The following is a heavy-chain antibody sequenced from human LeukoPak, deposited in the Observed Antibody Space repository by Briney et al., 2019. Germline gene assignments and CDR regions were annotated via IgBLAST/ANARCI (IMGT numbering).Heavy chain of an antibody. V-gene: IGHV4-34*04. D-gene: IGHD3-22*01. Sequence: PSETLSLTCAVYGGSFSGHYWSWIRHPPGKGLEWMGEINHSGSTNNNPTLKNPSPISGDTSKNQFSLKLRSVTAADTAVYYCAVALERYYYDSSGYYAHFDYWGQGTLVTVSS. CDR1: GGSFSGHY. CDR2: INHSGST. CDR3: AVALERYYYDSSGYYAHFDY. J-gene: IGHJ4*02.